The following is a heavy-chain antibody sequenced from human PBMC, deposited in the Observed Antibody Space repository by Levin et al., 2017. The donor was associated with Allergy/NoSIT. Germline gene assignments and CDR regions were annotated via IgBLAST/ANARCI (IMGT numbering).Heavy chain of an antibody. CDR1: RYTFSNYD. D-gene: IGHD6-6*01. CDR3: TRGAGSSSSGLGY. V-gene: IGHV1-18*01. CDR2: ISGYNGNT. J-gene: IGHJ4*02. Sequence: ASVKVSCKPSRYTFSNYDITWVRQAPGQGLEWMGWISGYNGNTNYAQKVQGRVTMTTDTSTSTAYMELRRLRSDDTAVYYCTRGAGSSSSGLGYWGQGTLVTVSS.